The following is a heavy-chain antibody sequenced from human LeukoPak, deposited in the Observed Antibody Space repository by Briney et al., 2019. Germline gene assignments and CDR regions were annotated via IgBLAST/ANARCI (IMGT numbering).Heavy chain of an antibody. D-gene: IGHD1-1*01. CDR3: ARRFNSGNDDVFDI. CDR1: GGSISGNA. V-gene: IGHV4-4*07. J-gene: IGHJ3*02. Sequence: SETLSLTCTVSGGSISGNAWNWVRQPAGKGLEWIGRILTSGDTVYNPSLESRVTMSLDTSKNQFSLKLNSLTAADTAVYYCARRFNSGNDDVFDIWGRGTMVAVSS. CDR2: ILTSGDT.